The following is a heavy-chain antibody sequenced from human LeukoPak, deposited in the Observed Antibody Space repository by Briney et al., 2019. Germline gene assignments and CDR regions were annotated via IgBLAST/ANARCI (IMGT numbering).Heavy chain of an antibody. J-gene: IGHJ6*03. CDR1: GGSISTYY. CDR2: IYYSGST. Sequence: SETLSLTCTVSGGSISTYYWTWIRQPPGKGLEWIGNIYYSGSTNYNPSLKSRVTISLDTSKNQFSLKLTSVTAADTAVYYCARAVEATQGGLYYYYYMDVWGKGATVTVSS. CDR3: ARAVEATQGGLYYYYYMDV. D-gene: IGHD1-26*01. V-gene: IGHV4-59*01.